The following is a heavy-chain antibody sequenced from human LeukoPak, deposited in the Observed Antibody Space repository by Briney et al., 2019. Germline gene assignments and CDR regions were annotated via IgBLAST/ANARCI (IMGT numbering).Heavy chain of an antibody. CDR1: GFTFDDYA. J-gene: IGHJ4*02. Sequence: PGGSLRLSCAASGFTFDDYAMHWVRQAPGKGLEWVSLISGDGGSTYYADSVKGRFTISRDNSKNSLYLQMNSLRTEDTALYYCAKARYCSGGSCDTIGYWGQGTLVTVSS. CDR3: AKARYCSGGSCDTIGY. CDR2: ISGDGGST. V-gene: IGHV3-43*02. D-gene: IGHD2-15*01.